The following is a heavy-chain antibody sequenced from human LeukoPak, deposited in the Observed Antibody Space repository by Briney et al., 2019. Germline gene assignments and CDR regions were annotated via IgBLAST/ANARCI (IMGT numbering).Heavy chain of an antibody. Sequence: SETLSLTCTVSGGSINSSGYYWGWIRQPPGKGLEWIASIYYSGSTYYNPSLKSRVTISVDTSKNQLSLKLNSLTSADTAVYYCARHEYSGSYYGLSWFDPWGQGSLVTVSS. J-gene: IGHJ5*02. CDR2: IYYSGST. CDR1: GGSINSSGYY. CDR3: ARHEYSGSYYGLSWFDP. D-gene: IGHD1-26*01. V-gene: IGHV4-39*01.